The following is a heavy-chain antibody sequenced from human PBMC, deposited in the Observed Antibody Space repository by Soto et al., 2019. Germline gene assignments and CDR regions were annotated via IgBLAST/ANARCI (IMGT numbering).Heavy chain of an antibody. D-gene: IGHD3-3*01. CDR1: GYTFTSYG. Sequence: ASVKVSCKASGYTFTSYGISWVRQAPGQGLEWMGWISAYNGNTNYAQKLQGRVTMTTDTSTSTAYMELRSLRSDDTAVYYCARDLSRGPIFGVVITPNWFDPWGHGTLVTVSS. CDR3: ARDLSRGPIFGVVITPNWFDP. J-gene: IGHJ5*02. CDR2: ISAYNGNT. V-gene: IGHV1-18*04.